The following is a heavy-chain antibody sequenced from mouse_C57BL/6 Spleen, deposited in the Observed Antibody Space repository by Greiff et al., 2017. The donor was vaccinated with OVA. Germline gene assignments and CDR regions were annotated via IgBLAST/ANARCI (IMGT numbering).Heavy chain of an antibody. CDR2: INPNNGGT. D-gene: IGHD2-2*01. V-gene: IGHV1-18*01. J-gene: IGHJ3*01. CDR3: ARFGYPFAY. CDR1: GYTFTDYN. Sequence: VQLQQSGPELVKPGASVKIPCKASGYTFTDYNMDWVKQSHGKSLEWIGDINPNNGGTIYNQKFKGKATLTVDKSSSTAYMELRSLTSEDTAVYYCARFGYPFAYWGQGTLVTVSA.